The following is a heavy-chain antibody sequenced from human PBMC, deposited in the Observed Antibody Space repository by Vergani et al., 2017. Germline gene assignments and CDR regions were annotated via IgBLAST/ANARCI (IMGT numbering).Heavy chain of an antibody. CDR1: GYTFTRYA. CDR3: ARGYGGSSVSFDY. CDR2: INTNTGNP. Sequence: QVQLVQSGAEVKKPGSSVKVSCKASGYTFTRYAMNWVRQAPGQGLEWMGWINTNTGNPTYAKGFTGRFIFSLDNSVSTAYLQMSSLKAEDTAVYYCARGYGGSSVSFDYWGQGTLVTVSS. J-gene: IGHJ4*02. D-gene: IGHD3-10*01. V-gene: IGHV7-4-1*02.